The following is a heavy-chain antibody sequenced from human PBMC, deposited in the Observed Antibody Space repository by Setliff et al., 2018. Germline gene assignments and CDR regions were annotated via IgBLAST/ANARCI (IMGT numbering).Heavy chain of an antibody. V-gene: IGHV4-61*02. Sequence: PSETLSLTCTVSGASLSSGSYYWSWIRQSAGKGLEWIGRIYTSGTTYYNPSLRSRVSISLDTSRNQFSLILSSLTAADSGVYFCATRTFAVVPASAFDHHYFYGMDVWGRGTTVTVSS. J-gene: IGHJ6*02. D-gene: IGHD2-21*01. CDR1: GASLSSGSYY. CDR3: ATRTFAVVPASAFDHHYFYGMDV. CDR2: IYTSGTT.